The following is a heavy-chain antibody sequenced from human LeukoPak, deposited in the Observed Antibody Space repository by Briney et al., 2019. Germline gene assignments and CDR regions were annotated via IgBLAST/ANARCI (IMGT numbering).Heavy chain of an antibody. J-gene: IGHJ5*02. CDR3: AREYAYGNYVGWFDP. D-gene: IGHD4-11*01. CDR1: GFTFSSYG. Sequence: GGSLRLSCAASGFTFSSYGMNWVRQAPGKGLEWVSSISSSSSYIYYADSVKGRFTISRDNAKNSLYLQMNSLRAEDTAVYYCAREYAYGNYVGWFDPWGQGTLVTVSS. V-gene: IGHV3-21*01. CDR2: ISSSSSYI.